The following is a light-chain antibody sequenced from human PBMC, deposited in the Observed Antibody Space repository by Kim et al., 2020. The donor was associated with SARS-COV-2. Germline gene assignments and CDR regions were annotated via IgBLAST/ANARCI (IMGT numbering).Light chain of an antibody. Sequence: SPGERAPLSCRASQSVSSSYLAWYQRKPGQAPRLLIYGTSSRATGIPDRFSGSGSGTDFTLTISRLEPEDFAVYYCQQYGSSPRTFGQGTKVDIK. CDR3: QQYGSSPRT. J-gene: IGKJ1*01. V-gene: IGKV3-20*01. CDR2: GTS. CDR1: QSVSSSY.